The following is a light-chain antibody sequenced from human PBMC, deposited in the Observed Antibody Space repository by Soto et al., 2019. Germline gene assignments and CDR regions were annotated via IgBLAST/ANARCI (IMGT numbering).Light chain of an antibody. CDR3: QNYNSAPLQ. J-gene: IGKJ5*01. CDR1: QGITNH. CDR2: GAS. V-gene: IGKV1-27*01. Sequence: DIQITQSASTLSASVGDRVTITCRASQGITNHLAWYQQTPGKVPKLLIYGASTLQSGVPSRFSGSGSGTDFTLTISSLQPEDVATYYCQNYNSAPLQFGQGTRLEIK.